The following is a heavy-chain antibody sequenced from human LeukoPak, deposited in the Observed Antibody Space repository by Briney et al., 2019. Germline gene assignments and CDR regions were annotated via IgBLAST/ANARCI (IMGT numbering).Heavy chain of an antibody. CDR2: INHSGST. J-gene: IGHJ6*03. V-gene: IGHV4-39*07. CDR3: ARGRVVVVPPAIQRSPPNYYYYMDV. Sequence: TSETLSLTCTVSGGSISSSSYYWGWIRQPPGKGLERIGEINHSGSTNYNPSLKSRVTISVDTTKNQFSLKLSSVPAADTAVYYCARGRVVVVPPAIQRSPPNYYYYMDVWGKGTTVTVSS. CDR1: GGSISSSSYY. D-gene: IGHD2-2*02.